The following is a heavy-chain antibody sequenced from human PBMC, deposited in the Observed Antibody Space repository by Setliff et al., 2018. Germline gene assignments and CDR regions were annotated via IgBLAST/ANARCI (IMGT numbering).Heavy chain of an antibody. J-gene: IGHJ3*02. V-gene: IGHV1-69*11. D-gene: IGHD5-12*01. CDR3: ARGRDGYDSNAFEI. CDR2: IIPVIDTT. Sequence: SVKVSCKASGGAFSSYALSWVRQAPGQGLEWMGRIIPVIDTTNYAENFQGRVTITADESTKTAYMELSSLRSEDTAIYYCARGRDGYDSNAFEIWGQGTMVTVSS. CDR1: GGAFSSYA.